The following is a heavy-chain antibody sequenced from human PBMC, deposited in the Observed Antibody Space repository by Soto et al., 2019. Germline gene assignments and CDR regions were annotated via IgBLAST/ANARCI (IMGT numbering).Heavy chain of an antibody. CDR2: ISYDGSNK. V-gene: IGHV3-30*03. D-gene: IGHD2-15*01. CDR1: GFTFSSYG. Sequence: GGSLRLSCAASGFTFSSYGMHWVRQAPGKGLEWVAVISYDGSNKYYADSVKGRFTISRDNSKNTLYLQMNSLRAENMAVYYCASHHCRGGSCYGGDAFDIWGQETMVTVSS. CDR3: ASHHCRGGSCYGGDAFDI. J-gene: IGHJ3*02.